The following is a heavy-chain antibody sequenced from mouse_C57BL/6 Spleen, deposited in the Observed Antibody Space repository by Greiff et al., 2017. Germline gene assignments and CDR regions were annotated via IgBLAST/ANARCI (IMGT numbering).Heavy chain of an antibody. J-gene: IGHJ2*01. D-gene: IGHD1-1*01. CDR2: IDPSDSYT. Sequence: VQLQQPGAELVRPGTSVKLSCKASGYTFTSYWMHWVKQRPGQGLEWIGVIDPSDSYTNYNQKFKGKATLTVDTSSSTAYMQLSSLTSEDSAVYDCAREGSSDYWGQGTTLTVSS. V-gene: IGHV1-59*01. CDR1: GYTFTSYW. CDR3: AREGSSDY.